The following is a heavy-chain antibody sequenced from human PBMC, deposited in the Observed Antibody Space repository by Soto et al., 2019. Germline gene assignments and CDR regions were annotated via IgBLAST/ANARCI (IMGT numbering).Heavy chain of an antibody. CDR3: VRGGSCTNGVCSVFDY. V-gene: IGHV4-31*02. CDR1: GGSVSSVGYY. Sequence: SETLSLTCTVSGGSVSSVGYYWSWIRQHPGKGLEWIGYITYGGNTYYNPSLESRVTMSADTSKNQFSLKLSSVTAADTAVYFCVRGGSCTNGVCSVFDYWGQGTLVTVSS. CDR2: ITYGGNT. D-gene: IGHD2-8*01. J-gene: IGHJ4*02.